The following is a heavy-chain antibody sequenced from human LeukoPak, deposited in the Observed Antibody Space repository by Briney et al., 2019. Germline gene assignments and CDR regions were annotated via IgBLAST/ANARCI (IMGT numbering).Heavy chain of an antibody. CDR2: ISYDGSNK. D-gene: IGHD4-17*01. J-gene: IGHJ4*02. CDR1: GFTFSSYG. V-gene: IGHV3-30*18. CDR3: AKDPRMTTVTKGDY. Sequence: PGRSLRLSCAASGFTFSSYGMHWVRQAPGKGLEWVAVISYDGSNKYHADSVKGRFTISRDNSKNTLYLQMNSLRAEDTAVYYCAKDPRMTTVTKGDYWGQGTLVTVSS.